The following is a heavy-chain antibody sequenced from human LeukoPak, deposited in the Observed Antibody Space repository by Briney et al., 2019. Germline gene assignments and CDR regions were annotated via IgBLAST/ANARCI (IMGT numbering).Heavy chain of an antibody. CDR2: ISGSAGST. CDR3: AKGSEPYYYYYYGVDV. J-gene: IGHJ6*02. V-gene: IGHV3-23*01. Sequence: GGSLRLSCAASGFTFSSYAMSWVRQAPGKGLEWVSTISGSAGSTYYADSVKGRFTITRDNSKNTLYLQMNSLRAEDTAVYYCAKGSEPYYYYYYGVDVWGQGTTVTVSS. CDR1: GFTFSSYA. D-gene: IGHD3-10*01.